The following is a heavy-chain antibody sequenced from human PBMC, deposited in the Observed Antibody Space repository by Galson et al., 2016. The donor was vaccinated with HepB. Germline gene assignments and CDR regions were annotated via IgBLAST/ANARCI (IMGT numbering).Heavy chain of an antibody. J-gene: IGHJ1*01. CDR3: AKDLDQWLIRVGYFQH. Sequence: SLRLSCAASGFTFSSYAMSWARQAPGKGLEWVSGISGSGGTTYYADSVKGRFTISRDNSKNTLYLQMNSLRAEDTAVYYRAKDLDQWLIRVGYFQHWGQGTLVTVSS. CDR1: GFTFSSYA. V-gene: IGHV3-23*01. CDR2: ISGSGGTT. D-gene: IGHD6-19*01.